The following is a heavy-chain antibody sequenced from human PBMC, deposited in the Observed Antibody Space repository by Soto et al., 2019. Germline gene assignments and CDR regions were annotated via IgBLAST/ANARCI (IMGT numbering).Heavy chain of an antibody. CDR1: GGSITIRSSY. Sequence: SETLSLTCSVSGGSITIRSSYWACIRQPPGKGLEWIGTFFSGSTFSNPSLRSRVTISKDTSRNQFSLKLTSVAATDVAMYYCATTRGLAVGGSFNYWGQGALVTVSS. CDR3: ATTRGLAVGGSFNY. D-gene: IGHD6-13*01. CDR2: FFSGST. J-gene: IGHJ4*02. V-gene: IGHV4-39*01.